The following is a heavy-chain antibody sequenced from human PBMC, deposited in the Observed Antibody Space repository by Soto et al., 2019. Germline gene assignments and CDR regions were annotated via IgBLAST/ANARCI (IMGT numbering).Heavy chain of an antibody. V-gene: IGHV4-30-4*08. CDR2: LYYSGSI. CDR3: ARAVAARDYYDGMDV. J-gene: IGHJ6*02. D-gene: IGHD6-6*01. CDR1: GGSISSGDYY. Sequence: SETLSLTCTVSGGSISSGDYYWSWLRHPPGKGLEWIGYLYYSGSIYYNPYRKSRVTISVDTAKNQYSLKLSPVTAADTAVYYCARAVAARDYYDGMDVWGRGPTVTVS.